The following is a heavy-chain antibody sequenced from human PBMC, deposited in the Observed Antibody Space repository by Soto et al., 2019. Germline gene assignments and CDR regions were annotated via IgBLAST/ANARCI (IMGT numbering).Heavy chain of an antibody. J-gene: IGHJ2*01. D-gene: IGHD1-1*01. CDR1: GFTFSKYP. CDR3: AKDKYTDSVRKVWFFDF. Sequence: EVQLLESGGGLVKPGGSLRLSCAASGFTFSKYPMTWVRQAPGRGLEWVSSISSNGVTTDYADSVKGRFTIARDNSRNTLSLQMDSLSADDAALYYCAKDKYTDSVRKVWFFDFWGRGTLVTVSS. CDR2: ISSNGVTT. V-gene: IGHV3-23*01.